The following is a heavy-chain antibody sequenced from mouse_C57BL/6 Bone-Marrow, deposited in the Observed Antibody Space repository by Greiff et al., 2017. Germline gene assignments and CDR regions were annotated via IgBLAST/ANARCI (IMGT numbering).Heavy chain of an antibody. CDR2: IRSKSSNYAT. Sequence: EVKVVESGGGLVQPKGSLKLSCAASGFTFNTYAMHWVRQAPGKGLEWVARIRSKSSNYATYYADSVKDRFTISRDDSQSVLYLQMNNLKTEDTAMYYCVSGDYYGSSYDAWFAYWGQGTLVTVSA. J-gene: IGHJ3*01. V-gene: IGHV10-3*01. D-gene: IGHD1-1*01. CDR3: VSGDYYGSSYDAWFAY. CDR1: GFTFNTYA.